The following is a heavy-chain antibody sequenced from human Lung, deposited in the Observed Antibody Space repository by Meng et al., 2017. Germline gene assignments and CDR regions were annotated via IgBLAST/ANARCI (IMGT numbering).Heavy chain of an antibody. CDR3: ARGEGYCTNGVCSPGY. D-gene: IGHD2-8*01. J-gene: IGHJ4*02. Sequence: VQLVQAGAEGKKRGASVKVSCKASGYTFTSYAMHWVRQAPGQRLEWMGWINAGNGNTKYSQKFQGRVTITRDTSASTAYMELSSLRSEDTAVYYCARGEGYCTNGVCSPGYWGQGTLVTVSS. CDR1: GYTFTSYA. CDR2: INAGNGNT. V-gene: IGHV1-3*01.